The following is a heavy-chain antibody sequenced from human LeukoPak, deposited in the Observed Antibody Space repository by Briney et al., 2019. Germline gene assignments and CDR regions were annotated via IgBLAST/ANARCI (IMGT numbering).Heavy chain of an antibody. J-gene: IGHJ3*02. D-gene: IGHD5-24*01. CDR2: INPNSGGT. CDR3: ARLPLRRDGLPGDI. V-gene: IGHV1-2*02. CDR1: GYTFGSDD. Sequence: GASVKVSCKASGYTFGSDDINWVRQATGQGLEWMGWINPNSGGTNYAQKFQGRVTMTRDTSISTAYMELSRLRSDDTAVYYCARLPLRRDGLPGDIWGQGTMVTVSS.